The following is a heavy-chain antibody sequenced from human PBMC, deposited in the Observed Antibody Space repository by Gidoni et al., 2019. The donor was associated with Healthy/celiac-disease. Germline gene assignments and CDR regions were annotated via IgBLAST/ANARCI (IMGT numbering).Heavy chain of an antibody. D-gene: IGHD3-10*01. CDR3: ARGGLYGITMVRGVMNFDY. J-gene: IGHJ4*02. CDR1: GYNFNGYY. CDR2: INPNSGGT. Sequence: QVQLVQSGAEVKKPGASVKVSCKASGYNFNGYYMNWVRQAPGQGLEWMGWINPNSGGTNHAQKFQGRVTMTRDTSISTAYMELSRLRSDDTAVYYCARGGLYGITMVRGVMNFDYWVQGTLVTVSS. V-gene: IGHV1-2*02.